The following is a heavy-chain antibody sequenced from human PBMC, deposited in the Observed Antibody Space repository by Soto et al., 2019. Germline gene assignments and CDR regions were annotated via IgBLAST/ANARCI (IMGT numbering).Heavy chain of an antibody. CDR2: IVVGSGKT. CDR1: GFTFTSSA. J-gene: IGHJ6*02. CDR3: AADRVAAAGTGYYGMDV. Sequence: QMQLVQSGPEVKKPGTSVKVSCKASGFTFTSSAVQWVRQARGQRLEWIGWIVVGSGKTNYAQKFQERVTITRDMSTSTAYMELSSLRSEDTAVYYCAADRVAAAGTGYYGMDVWGQGTTVTVSS. D-gene: IGHD6-13*01. V-gene: IGHV1-58*01.